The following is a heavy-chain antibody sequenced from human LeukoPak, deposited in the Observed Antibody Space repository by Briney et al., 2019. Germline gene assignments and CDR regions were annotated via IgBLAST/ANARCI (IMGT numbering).Heavy chain of an antibody. J-gene: IGHJ4*02. CDR1: GASISRDY. CDR2: IYYSGST. Sequence: SETLSLTCTVSGASISRDYWTWIRQPPGKGLEWIGSIYYSGSTYYNPSFKSRVTISVDTSKNQFSLKLSSVTAADTAVYYCARRFRNDILTGYSITSYFDYWGQGTLVTVSS. D-gene: IGHD3-9*01. V-gene: IGHV4-59*12. CDR3: ARRFRNDILTGYSITSYFDY.